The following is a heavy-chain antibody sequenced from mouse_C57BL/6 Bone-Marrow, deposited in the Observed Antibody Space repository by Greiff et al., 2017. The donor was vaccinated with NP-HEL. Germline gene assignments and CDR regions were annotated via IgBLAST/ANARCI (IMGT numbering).Heavy chain of an antibody. D-gene: IGHD2-4*01. V-gene: IGHV1-69*01. CDR2: LDPSDSYT. J-gene: IGHJ3*01. Sequence: VQLQQPGAELVMPGASVKLSCKASGYTFTSYWMHWVKQRPGQGLEWIGELDPSDSYTNYNQKFKGKSTLPVDKSSSTAYMQLSSLTSEDSAVYYCARSREIYYDYDGGFAYWGQGTLVTVSA. CDR3: ARSREIYYDYDGGFAY. CDR1: GYTFTSYW.